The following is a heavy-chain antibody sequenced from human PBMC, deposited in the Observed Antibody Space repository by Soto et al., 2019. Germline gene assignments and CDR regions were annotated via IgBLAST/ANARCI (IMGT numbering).Heavy chain of an antibody. Sequence: RTVTGSVGSISSGGYHWSCIRQTPGKGLEWIGAVYYSGSTYYNPSLKSRIRISVDTSMNQFSLKMNSVTAADTAVYYCARDYRPPSAGVTAVRRKRTT. CDR1: VGSISSGGYH. CDR2: VYYSGST. J-gene: IGHJ6*03. CDR3: ARDYRPPSAGVTAV. V-gene: IGHV4-30-4*01. D-gene: IGHD1-26*01.